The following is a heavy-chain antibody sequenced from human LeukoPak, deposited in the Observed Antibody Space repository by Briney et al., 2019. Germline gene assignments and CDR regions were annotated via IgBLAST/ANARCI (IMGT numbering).Heavy chain of an antibody. CDR3: ARARITRHSSSSVYYYGMDV. D-gene: IGHD6-6*01. V-gene: IGHV4-34*01. J-gene: IGHJ6*02. CDR1: GGSFSGYY. Sequence: SETLSLTCAVYGGSFSGYYWSWIRQPPGKGLEWIGEINHNGSTNYNPSLKSRVTISVDTSKNQFSLKLSSVTAADTAVYYCARARITRHSSSSVYYYGMDVWGQGTTVTVSS. CDR2: INHNGST.